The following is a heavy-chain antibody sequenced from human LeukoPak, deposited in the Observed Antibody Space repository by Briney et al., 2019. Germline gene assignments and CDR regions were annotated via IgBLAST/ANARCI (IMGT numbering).Heavy chain of an antibody. CDR2: LDFGGSNN. D-gene: IGHD1-14*01. V-gene: IGHV5-51*01. CDR1: GFDFTNYW. J-gene: IGHJ4*02. CDR3: ARRPAITGAPFDY. Sequence: GESLKISCKGSGFDFTNYWVGWVRQMPGKGLEWMGILDFGGSNNRYGTSFHGQVTISTDQSISTAYLQWSSLKASDTAIYYCARRPAITGAPFDYWGQGTLVTVSS.